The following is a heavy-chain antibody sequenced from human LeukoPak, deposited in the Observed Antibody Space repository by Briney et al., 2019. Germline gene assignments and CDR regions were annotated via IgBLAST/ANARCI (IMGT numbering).Heavy chain of an antibody. Sequence: PGGSLRLSCAASGFTFSSSEMNWVRQAPGKGLEWVSYISSSGTGIYYADSVKGRFTISRDNDRRSLYLQMNSLRAEDTAVYYCARDSKYYYYLDSWGQGTLVTVSS. CDR3: ARDSKYYYYLDS. V-gene: IGHV3-48*03. J-gene: IGHJ4*02. CDR1: GFTFSSSE. D-gene: IGHD3-10*01. CDR2: ISSSGTGI.